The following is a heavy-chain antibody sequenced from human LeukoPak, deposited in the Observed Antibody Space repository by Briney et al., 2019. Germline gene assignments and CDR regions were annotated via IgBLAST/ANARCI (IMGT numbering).Heavy chain of an antibody. CDR2: IKTDGSEK. Sequence: GGSLRLSCAASGFILSSHWMSWVRQAPGKGLEWVANIKTDGSEKYYVDSVKGRFTISRDNPKNSLYLQMNSLRAEDTAIYYCARDVSVSGMDVWGQGTTVTVSS. V-gene: IGHV3-7*01. CDR3: ARDVSVSGMDV. D-gene: IGHD5/OR15-5a*01. CDR1: GFILSSHW. J-gene: IGHJ6*02.